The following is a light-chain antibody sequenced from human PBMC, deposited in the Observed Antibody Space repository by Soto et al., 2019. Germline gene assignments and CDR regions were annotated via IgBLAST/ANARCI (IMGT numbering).Light chain of an antibody. CDR1: QSVSSK. CDR2: GAS. V-gene: IGKV3D-15*01. CDR3: QQRSSWLT. J-gene: IGKJ4*01. Sequence: EIRMTQSPATLSVSPGEGATLSCRASQSVSSKLAWYQQKPGQAPRLLIYGASRRATGIPARFNGSGSGTDFTLTISTLEPEDFAVYYCQQRSSWLTFGGGTKVDIK.